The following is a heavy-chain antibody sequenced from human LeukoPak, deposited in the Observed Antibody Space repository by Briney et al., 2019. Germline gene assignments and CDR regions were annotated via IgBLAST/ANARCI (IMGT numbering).Heavy chain of an antibody. D-gene: IGHD3-16*02. CDR1: GFTFDDYA. Sequence: GGSLSLSCAASGFTFDDYAMHWVRQAPGKGLEWVSHISGDGGSTYYADSVKGRFTISRDNSKNTLYMQMNSLRAEDTAVYYCAKERRYYFDYWGQGTLVTVSS. J-gene: IGHJ4*02. V-gene: IGHV3-43*02. CDR3: AKERRYYFDY. CDR2: ISGDGGST.